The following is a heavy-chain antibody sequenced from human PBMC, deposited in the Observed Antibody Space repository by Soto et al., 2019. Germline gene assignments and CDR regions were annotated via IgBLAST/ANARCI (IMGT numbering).Heavy chain of an antibody. CDR1: GFPFSSYG. D-gene: IGHD2-2*01. CDR3: ARVRYCSSSTCYENFDY. CDR2: MWYDGSKT. V-gene: IGHV3-33*01. Sequence: GGSLRLSCAASGFPFSSYGMHWVRQAPGKGLEWVAVMWYDGSKTYYADSVKGRFTISRDNAKNTLYLQMNSLRAEDTAVYYCARVRYCSSSTCYENFDYWGQGTLVTVSS. J-gene: IGHJ4*02.